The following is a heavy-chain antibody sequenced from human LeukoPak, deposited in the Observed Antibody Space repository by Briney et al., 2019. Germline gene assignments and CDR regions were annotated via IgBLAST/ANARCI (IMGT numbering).Heavy chain of an antibody. D-gene: IGHD3-22*01. CDR3: TTTYYYDSSGYSPIDY. Sequence: GGSLRLSCAASGFTFSGSAMHWVRQASGKGLEWVGRIRSKANSYATAYAASVKGRFTISRDDSKNTAYLQMISLKTEDTAVYYCTTTYYYDSSGYSPIDYWGQGTLVTVSS. CDR1: GFTFSGSA. V-gene: IGHV3-73*01. J-gene: IGHJ4*02. CDR2: IRSKANSYAT.